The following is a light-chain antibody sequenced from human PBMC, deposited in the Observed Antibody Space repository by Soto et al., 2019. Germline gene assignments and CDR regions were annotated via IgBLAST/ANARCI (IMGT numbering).Light chain of an antibody. Sequence: QSVLTQPASVSGSPGQSITISCTGSSSDVGANYDVYWYQLLPGKGPRLLIYKNINRPSGVPDRFSGSKSGTSASLAINGVRPEDEADYYCQSYYKSLSRPVFGGGTKLTVL. CDR1: SSDVGANYD. J-gene: IGLJ3*02. CDR2: KNI. V-gene: IGLV1-40*01. CDR3: QSYYKSLSRPV.